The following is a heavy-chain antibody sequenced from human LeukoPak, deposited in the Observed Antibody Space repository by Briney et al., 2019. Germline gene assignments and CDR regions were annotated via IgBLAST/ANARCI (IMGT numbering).Heavy chain of an antibody. CDR2: IIPIFGTA. J-gene: IGHJ6*03. CDR3: ARGRVPGTMIVVVRNYYMDV. Sequence: SVKVSCKASGGTFSSYAISWVRQAPGQELEWMGGIIPIFGTANYAQKYQGRGTITTDESTSTAYMELRSLRSEDTAVYYCARGRVPGTMIVVVRNYYMDVWGKGTTVTVSS. V-gene: IGHV1-69*05. D-gene: IGHD3-22*01. CDR1: GGTFSSYA.